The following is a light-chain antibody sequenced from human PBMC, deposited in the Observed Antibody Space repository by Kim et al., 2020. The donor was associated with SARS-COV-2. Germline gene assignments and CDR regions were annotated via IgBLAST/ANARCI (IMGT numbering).Light chain of an antibody. J-gene: IGKJ1*01. CDR1: QGISNS. Sequence: ASVGDSFTITCRASQGISNSLAWYQQKPGKAPKLLVYLAYKLESGVPSRFSGSGSGTDYTLTISSLQPEDFATYYCQQYHSTPWTFGHGTKVDIK. V-gene: IGKV1-NL1*01. CDR3: QQYHSTPWT. CDR2: LAY.